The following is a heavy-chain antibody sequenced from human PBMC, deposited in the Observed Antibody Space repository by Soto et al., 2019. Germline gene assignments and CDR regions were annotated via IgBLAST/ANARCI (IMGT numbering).Heavy chain of an antibody. V-gene: IGHV1-8*01. CDR3: ARFLSSIAAAENNWFDP. Sequence: QVQLVQSGAEVKKPGASVKVSCKASGYTFTSYDINWVRQATGQGLEWMGWMNPNSGNTGYAQKFQGRVTMTRNTSISKAYMELSSLRSEDTAVYYCARFLSSIAAAENNWFDPWGQGTLVTVSS. D-gene: IGHD6-13*01. CDR1: GYTFTSYD. CDR2: MNPNSGNT. J-gene: IGHJ5*02.